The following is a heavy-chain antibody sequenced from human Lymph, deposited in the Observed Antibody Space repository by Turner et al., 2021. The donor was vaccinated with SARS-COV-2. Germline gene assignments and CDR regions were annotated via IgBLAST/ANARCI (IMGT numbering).Heavy chain of an antibody. J-gene: IGHJ6*02. CDR3: ARDLDTAGGMDV. CDR1: GITVSRNY. D-gene: IGHD5-18*01. CDR2: IYSGGSS. V-gene: IGHV3-53*04. Sequence: EVQLVESGGGLVQPGGSLRLSCAASGITVSRNYMSWVRQAPGKGLEWVSVIYSGGSSYYADSVKGRFTISRHNSENTLYLQMNSLRAEDTAVYYCARDLDTAGGMDVWGQGTTVTVSS.